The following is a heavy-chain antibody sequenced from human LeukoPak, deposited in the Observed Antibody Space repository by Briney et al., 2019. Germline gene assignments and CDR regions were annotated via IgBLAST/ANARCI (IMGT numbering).Heavy chain of an antibody. V-gene: IGHV4-30-4*01. Sequence: SQTLSLTCTVSGGSISSGDYYWSWIRQPPGKGLEWIAYIYYSGSTYYNPSLKSRVTISVDTSKNQFSLKLSSVTAADTAVYYCARDFSGYSYGHDHYFDYWGQGTLVTVSS. D-gene: IGHD5-18*01. J-gene: IGHJ4*02. CDR1: GGSISSGDYY. CDR2: IYYSGST. CDR3: ARDFSGYSYGHDHYFDY.